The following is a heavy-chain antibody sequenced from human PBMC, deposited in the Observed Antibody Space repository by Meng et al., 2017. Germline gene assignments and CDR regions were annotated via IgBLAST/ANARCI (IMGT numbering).Heavy chain of an antibody. Sequence: QVQLGVAGAGVKKPGSSVKVSCKASGGTSSSYAISWVRQAPGQGLEWMGGIIPIFGTANYAQKFQGRVTITADESTSTAYMELSSLRSEDTAVYYCAREGPCGGDCSGFDYWGQGTLVTVSS. V-gene: IGHV1-69*12. CDR2: IIPIFGTA. J-gene: IGHJ4*02. D-gene: IGHD2-21*02. CDR1: GGTSSSYA. CDR3: AREGPCGGDCSGFDY.